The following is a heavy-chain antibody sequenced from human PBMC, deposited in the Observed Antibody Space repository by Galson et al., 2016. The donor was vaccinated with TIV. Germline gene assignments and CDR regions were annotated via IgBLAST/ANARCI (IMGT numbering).Heavy chain of an antibody. CDR1: GSSFATFW. CDR3: ARHHDFWSGPGYFYMDV. J-gene: IGHJ6*03. Sequence: QSGAEVKKPGESLKISCKASGSSFATFWVGWVRQMPGQGLEWMGVIYPADSETRYSPSFQGQVTISADKSISTAYLQWSSLKASDTAIYYCARHHDFWSGPGYFYMDVWGKGTRSPSP. V-gene: IGHV5-51*01. D-gene: IGHD3-3*01. CDR2: IYPADSET.